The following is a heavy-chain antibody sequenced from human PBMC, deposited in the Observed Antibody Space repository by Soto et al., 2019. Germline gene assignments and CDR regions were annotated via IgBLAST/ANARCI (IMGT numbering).Heavy chain of an antibody. CDR2: ISSSSGYI. CDR3: ARPSDSSSCPSF. J-gene: IGHJ4*01. CDR1: GFTFRDYG. D-gene: IGHD6-13*01. Sequence: XVCLRLSCAASGFTFRDYGMNWVRQAPGKGLEWVSSISSSSGYIYYADSVKGRFTVSRDNAEKSLYLQMHSLTTEDTAVYYCARPSDSSSCPSFWGHGTLVTV. V-gene: IGHV3-21*01.